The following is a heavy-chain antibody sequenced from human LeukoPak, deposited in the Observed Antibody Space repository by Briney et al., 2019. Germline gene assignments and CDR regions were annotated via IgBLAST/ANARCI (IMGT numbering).Heavy chain of an antibody. D-gene: IGHD2-15*01. J-gene: IGHJ4*02. CDR3: ARDRSGVVVAAEFDY. CDR2: IWYDGSNK. CDR1: GFTFSSYG. V-gene: IGHV3-33*01. Sequence: GRSLRLSCAASGFTFSSYGMHWVRQAPDKGLEWVAVIWYDGSNKYYADSVKGRFTISRDNSKNTLYLQMNSLRAEDTAVYYCARDRSGVVVAAEFDYWGQGTLVTVSS.